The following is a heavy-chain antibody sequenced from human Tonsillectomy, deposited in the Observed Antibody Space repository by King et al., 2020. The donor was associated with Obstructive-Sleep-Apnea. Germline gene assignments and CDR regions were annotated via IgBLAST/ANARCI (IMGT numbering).Heavy chain of an antibody. J-gene: IGHJ5*02. CDR3: ARGIRNSGYQT. Sequence: LQLQESGPGLVTPSETLSLTCTVSGGSISISSYYWGWIRQPPGKGLEWIGSIDYSGSTYYNTSLKSRVTISVDTSKNQFSLTLSSVTAADTAVYYCARGIRNSGYQTCGQRTLVTVSS. V-gene: IGHV4-39*07. CDR2: IDYSGST. CDR1: GGSISISSYY. D-gene: IGHD5-12*01.